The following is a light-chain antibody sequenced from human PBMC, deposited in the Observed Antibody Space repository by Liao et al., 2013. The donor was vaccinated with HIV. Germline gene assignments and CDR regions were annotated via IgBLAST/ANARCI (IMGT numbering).Light chain of an antibody. V-gene: IGLV3-1*01. J-gene: IGLJ3*02. Sequence: SYDLTQSSSVSVSPGQTASITCSGDKLGDKYVCWYQKKAGQSPLLVIYQDDKRPSGIPERFSASNSGNTATLTISRVEAGDEADYYCQVWDTSSAHQVFGGGTKLTVL. CDR1: KLGDKY. CDR2: QDD. CDR3: QVWDTSSAHQV.